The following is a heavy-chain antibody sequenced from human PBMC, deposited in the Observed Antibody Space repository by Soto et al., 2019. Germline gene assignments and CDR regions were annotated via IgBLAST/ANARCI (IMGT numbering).Heavy chain of an antibody. V-gene: IGHV1-69*13. CDR1: GGTFSSYA. CDR3: ARVAFVLLWFGEFDY. D-gene: IGHD3-10*01. CDR2: IIPIFGTA. Sequence: SVKVSCKASGGTFSSYAISWVRQAPGQGLEWMGGIIPIFGTANYAQKFQGRVTITADESTSTAYMELSSLRSEDTAVYYCARVAFVLLWFGEFDYWGQGTLVTVS. J-gene: IGHJ4*02.